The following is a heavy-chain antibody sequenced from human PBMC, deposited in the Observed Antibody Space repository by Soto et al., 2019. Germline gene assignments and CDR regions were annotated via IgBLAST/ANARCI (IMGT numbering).Heavy chain of an antibody. J-gene: IGHJ5*02. CDR2: ISAYNGNT. CDR3: ARNDFWSGLDTTNWFDP. V-gene: IGHV1-18*01. Sequence: ASVKVSCKASGYTFTSYGISWVRQAPGQGLEWMGWISAYNGNTNYAQKLQGRVTMTTDTSTSTAYMELRSLRSDDTAVYYCARNDFWSGLDTTNWFDPWGQGTPVTVSS. D-gene: IGHD3-3*01. CDR1: GYTFTSYG.